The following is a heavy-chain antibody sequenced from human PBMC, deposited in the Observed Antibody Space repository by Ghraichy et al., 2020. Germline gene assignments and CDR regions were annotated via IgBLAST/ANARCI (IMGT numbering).Heavy chain of an antibody. CDR3: ARGVPDCSSTSCYGYWYFDL. V-gene: IGHV3-53*04. CDR1: GFTVSSNY. CDR2: IYSGGST. D-gene: IGHD2-2*01. Sequence: LSLTCAASGFTVSSNYMSWVRQAPGKGLEWVSVIYSGGSTYYADSVKGRFTISRHNSKNTLYLQMNSLRAEDTAVYYCARGVPDCSSTSCYGYWYFDLWGRGTLVTVSS. J-gene: IGHJ2*01.